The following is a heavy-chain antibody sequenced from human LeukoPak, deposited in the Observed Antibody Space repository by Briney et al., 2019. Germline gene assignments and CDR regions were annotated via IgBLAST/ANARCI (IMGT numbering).Heavy chain of an antibody. V-gene: IGHV3-7*01. D-gene: IGHD3-16*01. CDR3: ARDRAGGDYDY. CDR1: GFSFSSSW. Sequence: GGSLRLSCVASGFSFSSSWMTWVRQAPGKGLEWVAIINADGSNRGHADSAKDRFTISRDNAKNSLYLQMNSLRVEDTAVYSCARDRAGGDYDYWGQGTLVTISS. J-gene: IGHJ4*02. CDR2: INADGSNR.